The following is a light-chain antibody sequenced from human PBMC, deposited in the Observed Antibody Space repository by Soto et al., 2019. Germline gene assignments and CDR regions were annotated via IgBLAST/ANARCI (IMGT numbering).Light chain of an antibody. V-gene: IGKV1-5*01. J-gene: IGKJ1*01. CDR3: PPYQIYP. CDR1: QNVNNW. CDR2: DAS. Sequence: DVQMTDLECTLNAYVGDTVTITCRASQNVNNWLAWYQHKPGKAPQLLIYDASNLQSGVTSRFSGSGSGTEFTLTICSLQRDDFATYSFPPYQIYPFGHGAKVDI.